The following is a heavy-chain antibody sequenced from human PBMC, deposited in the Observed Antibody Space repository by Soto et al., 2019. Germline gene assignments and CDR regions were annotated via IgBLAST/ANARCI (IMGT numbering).Heavy chain of an antibody. J-gene: IGHJ5*02. CDR3: ARGLVITCGERFDP. CDR2: MNPNSGNT. V-gene: IGHV1-8*01. Sequence: QVQLVQSGAEVKKPGASVKVSCKASGYTFTSYDINWVRQATGQGLEWMGWMNPNSGNTGYAQKFQGRVTLTRNTSISTAYMELSSLRSEDTAVCYCARGLVITCGERFDPWGQGTLVTVSS. D-gene: IGHD3-16*01. CDR1: GYTFTSYD.